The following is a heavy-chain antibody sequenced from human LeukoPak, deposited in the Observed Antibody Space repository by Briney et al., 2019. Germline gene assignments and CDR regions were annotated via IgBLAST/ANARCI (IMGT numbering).Heavy chain of an antibody. CDR2: IIPIFGPG. J-gene: IGHJ4*02. CDR1: GGTFSNSA. CDR3: ARGPLVGASYSSFDN. V-gene: IGHV1-69*01. D-gene: IGHD1-26*01. Sequence: ASVKVSCKASGGTFSNSALSWVRQAPGQGLEWMGGIIPIFGPGNYAQKFQGRVTITADESTTTAYMELSTLTSEDTAVYYCARGPLVGASYSSFDNWGQGTLVTVSS.